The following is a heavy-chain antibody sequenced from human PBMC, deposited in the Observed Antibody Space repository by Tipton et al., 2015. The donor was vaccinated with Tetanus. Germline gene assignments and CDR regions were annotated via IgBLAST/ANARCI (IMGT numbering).Heavy chain of an antibody. CDR2: IDPNSGGT. V-gene: IGHV1-2*02. J-gene: IGHJ6*02. D-gene: IGHD2-21*01. CDR3: ARDRGDFIYYGMDV. CDR1: GYTFTGYY. Sequence: QLVQSGAEMKKPGASVKVSCKASGYTFTGYYIYWVRQAPGQGLEWMGWIDPNSGGTVYAQKFQGRVTMTTDTSISTGYMGLRSLRSDDTAVNYCARDRGDFIYYGMDVWGPGTTVTVS.